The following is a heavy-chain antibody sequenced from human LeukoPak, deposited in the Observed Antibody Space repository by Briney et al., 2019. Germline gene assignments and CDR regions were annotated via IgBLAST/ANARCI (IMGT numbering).Heavy chain of an antibody. CDR1: GGTFSSYA. CDR2: IIPIFGTA. J-gene: IGHJ3*02. D-gene: IGHD3-22*01. V-gene: IGHV1-69*05. CDR3: ARDYPLYYYDSSCYNAFDI. Sequence: ASVKVSCKSSGGTFSSYAISWVRQAPGQGLEWLGGIIPIFGTANYSQKFQGRVTITTDESTSTAYMELSSLRSEDTAVYYCARDYPLYYYDSSCYNAFDIWGQGTMVTVSS.